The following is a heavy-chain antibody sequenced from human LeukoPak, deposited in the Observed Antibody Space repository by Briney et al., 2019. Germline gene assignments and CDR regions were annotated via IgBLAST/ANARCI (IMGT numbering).Heavy chain of an antibody. J-gene: IGHJ4*02. D-gene: IGHD3-16*01. V-gene: IGHV3-33*01. CDR1: GFTFSSYG. CDR3: ARDLIGFAGGMGFDY. CDR2: IWYDGSNK. Sequence: GRSLRLSCAASGFTFSSYGMHWVRQAPGKGLEWVAVIWYDGSNKYYADSVKGRFTISRDNSKNTLYLQMNSLRAEDTAVYYCARDLIGFAGGMGFDYWGQGTLVTVSS.